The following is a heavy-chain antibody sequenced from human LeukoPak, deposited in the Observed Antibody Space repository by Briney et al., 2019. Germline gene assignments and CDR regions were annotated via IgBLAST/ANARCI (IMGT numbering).Heavy chain of an antibody. Sequence: GASVKVSCKASGYTFTSYGISWVRQAPGQGLEWIGWISAYNGNTNYAQKLQGRVTMTTDTSTSTAYMELRSLRSDDTAVYYCARERLGYCSSTSCYLWGNYYYYGMDVWGQGTMVTVSS. CDR1: GYTFTSYG. J-gene: IGHJ6*02. V-gene: IGHV1-18*01. D-gene: IGHD2-2*01. CDR2: ISAYNGNT. CDR3: ARERLGYCSSTSCYLWGNYYYYGMDV.